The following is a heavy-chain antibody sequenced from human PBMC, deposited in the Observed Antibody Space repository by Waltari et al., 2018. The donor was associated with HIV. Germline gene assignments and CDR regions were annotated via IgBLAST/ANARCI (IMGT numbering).Heavy chain of an antibody. CDR1: GFTFSSYW. Sequence: EVQLVESGGGLVQPGGSLRLSCAASGFTFSSYWMHWVRQAPGKGLVWVSRINSDGSSTSYADSVKGRFTISRDNAKNTLYLQMNSLRAEDTAVYYCARAGTYYYDSSGYYGRVAAFDIWGQGTMVTVSS. CDR3: ARAGTYYYDSSGYYGRVAAFDI. D-gene: IGHD3-22*01. CDR2: INSDGSST. J-gene: IGHJ3*02. V-gene: IGHV3-74*01.